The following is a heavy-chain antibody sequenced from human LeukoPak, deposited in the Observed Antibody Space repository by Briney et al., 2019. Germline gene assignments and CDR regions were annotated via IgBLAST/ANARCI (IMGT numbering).Heavy chain of an antibody. D-gene: IGHD3-3*01. Sequence: SQTLSLICTVSGGSINSGAHYWSWIRQHPGKGLEWIGNIYYRGNTNYNPSLRSRVTISLDTSENQFSLKLSSVTAADTAVYYCARAKATNYDFWSGYYQKYYFDYWGQGTLVTVSS. CDR1: GGSINSGAHY. CDR3: ARAKATNYDFWSGYYQKYYFDY. V-gene: IGHV4-31*03. CDR2: IYYRGNT. J-gene: IGHJ4*02.